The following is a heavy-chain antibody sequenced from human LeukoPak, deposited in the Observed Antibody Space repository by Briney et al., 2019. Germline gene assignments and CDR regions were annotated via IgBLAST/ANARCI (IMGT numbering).Heavy chain of an antibody. Sequence: GGSLRLSCATSGFTFSSYWMSWVRQAPGKGLEWVANIKQDGSEKYYVDSVKGRFTISRDNAKNSLYLQMNSLRADDSAVYYCATSGWYQLHGDYWGQGTPVTVSS. CDR1: GFTFSSYW. J-gene: IGHJ4*02. CDR2: IKQDGSEK. CDR3: ATSGWYQLHGDY. D-gene: IGHD2-2*01. V-gene: IGHV3-7*01.